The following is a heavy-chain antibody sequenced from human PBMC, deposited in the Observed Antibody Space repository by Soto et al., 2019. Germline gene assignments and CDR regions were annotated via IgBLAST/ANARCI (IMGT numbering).Heavy chain of an antibody. CDR3: ARDRRDYYDSSGYYSDAFDI. Sequence: SVKVSCKASGGTFSSYAISWVRQAPGQGLEWMGGIIPIFGTANYARKFQGRVTITADESTSTAYMELSSLRSEDTAVYYCARDRRDYYDSSGYYSDAFDIWGQGTMVTVSS. V-gene: IGHV1-69*13. D-gene: IGHD3-22*01. CDR2: IIPIFGTA. J-gene: IGHJ3*02. CDR1: GGTFSSYA.